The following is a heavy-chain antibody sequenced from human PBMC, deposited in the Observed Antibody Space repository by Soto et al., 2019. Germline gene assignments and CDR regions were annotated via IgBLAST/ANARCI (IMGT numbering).Heavy chain of an antibody. Sequence: SVKVSCKASGGTFSSYAISWVRQAPGQGLEWMGGIIPIFGTANYAQKFQGRVTITADESTSTAYMELSSLRSEDTAVYYCARDWAYGGNSEYYYYGMDVWGQGTTVTVSS. CDR2: IIPIFGTA. CDR3: ARDWAYGGNSEYYYYGMDV. CDR1: GGTFSSYA. D-gene: IGHD4-17*01. V-gene: IGHV1-69*13. J-gene: IGHJ6*02.